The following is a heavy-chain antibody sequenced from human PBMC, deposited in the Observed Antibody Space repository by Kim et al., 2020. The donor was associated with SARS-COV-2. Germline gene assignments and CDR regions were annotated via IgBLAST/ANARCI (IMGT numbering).Heavy chain of an antibody. CDR3: ARQRSGFGESFDH. D-gene: IGHD3-10*01. CDR2: VYSSGTT. CDR1: GGAIINFY. Sequence: SETLSLTCTVSGGAIINFYWGCLRQPAGGGLEFIGRVYSSGTTKYNPSLKSRVSISLDRSKKQISLTLISVTAADTAVYYCARQRSGFGESFDHWGQGMLVAVSS. V-gene: IGHV4-4*07. J-gene: IGHJ4*02.